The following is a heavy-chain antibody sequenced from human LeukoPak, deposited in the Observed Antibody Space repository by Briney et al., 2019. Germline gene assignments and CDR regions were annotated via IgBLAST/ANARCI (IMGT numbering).Heavy chain of an antibody. CDR3: ARMEVGATFAFDI. V-gene: IGHV1-18*01. D-gene: IGHD1-26*01. CDR2: ISAYNGNT. Sequence: ASVKVSCKASGYTFTSYGITWVRQAPGQGLEWMGWISAYNGNTNYAQKFQGRVTMTTDTSTSTACMELRSLRSDDTAVYYCARMEVGATFAFDIWGQGTMVTVSS. CDR1: GYTFTSYG. J-gene: IGHJ3*02.